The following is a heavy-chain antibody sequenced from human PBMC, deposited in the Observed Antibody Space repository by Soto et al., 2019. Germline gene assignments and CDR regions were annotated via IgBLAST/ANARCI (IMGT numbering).Heavy chain of an antibody. CDR3: ATAYKGYYYMDV. J-gene: IGHJ6*03. CDR1: GYTLTELS. CDR2: FDPEDGET. Sequence: ASVKVSCKVSGYTLTELSMHWVRQAPGKGLEWMGGFDPEDGETIYAQKFQGRVTMTEDTSTDTAYMELSSLRSEDTAVYYCATAYKGYYYMDVWGKGTTVTVSS. D-gene: IGHD1-1*01. V-gene: IGHV1-24*01.